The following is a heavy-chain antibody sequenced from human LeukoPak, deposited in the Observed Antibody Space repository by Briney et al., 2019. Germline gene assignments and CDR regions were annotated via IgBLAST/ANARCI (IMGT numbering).Heavy chain of an antibody. CDR3: ARDYGDIPPDWYYDL. J-gene: IGHJ2*01. Sequence: SETLSLTCAVYGGSISSSYWSWIRQPPGKGLEWIGYIYYTGSTTYNPSLKSRVTISVDTSKNQFSLKLRSVTAADMAVYYCARDYGDIPPDWYYDLWGRGTLVTVSS. D-gene: IGHD4-17*01. CDR1: GGSISSSY. V-gene: IGHV4-59*01. CDR2: IYYTGST.